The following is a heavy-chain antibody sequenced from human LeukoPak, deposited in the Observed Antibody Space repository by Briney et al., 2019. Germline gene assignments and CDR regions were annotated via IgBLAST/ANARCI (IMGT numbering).Heavy chain of an antibody. CDR3: ASAFRTYYYGSGSYTV. V-gene: IGHV4-34*01. CDR1: GGSFSGYY. Sequence: SETLSLTWAVYGGSFSGYYWSWIRQPPGKGLEWIGEINHSGSTNYNPSLKSRVTISVDTSKNQFSLKLSSVTAADTAVYYCASAFRTYYYGSGSYTVWGQGTLVTVSS. D-gene: IGHD3-10*01. CDR2: INHSGST. J-gene: IGHJ4*02.